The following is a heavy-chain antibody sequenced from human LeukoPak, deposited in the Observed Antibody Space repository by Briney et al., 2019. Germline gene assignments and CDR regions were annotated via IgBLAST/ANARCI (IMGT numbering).Heavy chain of an antibody. J-gene: IGHJ4*02. D-gene: IGHD6-19*01. CDR1: GFSFSSHW. Sequence: GSLRLSCAASGFSFSSHWMHWVRKTPGKGLVWVARINGDGTTSSHADSVKGRFTISRDNAKNTLYLQMNSLRAEDTALYYCARTIAVNGGDFDYWGQGTLVTVSS. CDR2: INGDGTTS. CDR3: ARTIAVNGGDFDY. V-gene: IGHV3-74*01.